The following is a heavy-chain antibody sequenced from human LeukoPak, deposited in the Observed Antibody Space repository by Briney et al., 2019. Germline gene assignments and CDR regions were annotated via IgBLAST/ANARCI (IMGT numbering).Heavy chain of an antibody. D-gene: IGHD2-15*01. CDR2: ISSSSSYI. CDR3: ARDSCSGGSCYFWGYYYYYMDV. J-gene: IGHJ6*03. Sequence: PGGSLRLSCAASGFTFRSYSMNWVRQAPGKGLEWVSSISSSSSYIYYADSVKGRFTISRDNAKNSLYLQMNSLRAEDTAVYYCARDSCSGGSCYFWGYYYYYMDVWGKGTTVTVSS. V-gene: IGHV3-21*01. CDR1: GFTFRSYS.